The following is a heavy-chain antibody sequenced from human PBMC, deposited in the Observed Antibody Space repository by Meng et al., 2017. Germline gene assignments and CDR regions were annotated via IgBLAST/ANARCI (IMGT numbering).Heavy chain of an antibody. V-gene: IGHV3-21*01. Sequence: GESLKISCAASGFTFSSYSMNWVRQAPGKGLEWVSSISSSSSYIYYADSVKGRFTISRDNAKNPLYLQMNSLRAEDTAVYYCERDEQIDVHINIDYWGQGTLVTVSS. CDR3: ERDEQIDVHINIDY. J-gene: IGHJ4*02. D-gene: IGHD1/OR15-1a*01. CDR2: ISSSSSYI. CDR1: GFTFSSYS.